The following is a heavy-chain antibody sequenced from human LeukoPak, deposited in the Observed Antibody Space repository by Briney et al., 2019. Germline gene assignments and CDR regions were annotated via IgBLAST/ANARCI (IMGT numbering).Heavy chain of an antibody. J-gene: IGHJ4*02. D-gene: IGHD4-11*01. CDR3: ASCDCYSNYLFWYFDY. Sequence: AASVKVSCKASRGTFSSYAISWVRQAPGQGLEWMGGIIPIFGTANYAQKFQGRVTITADESTSTAYMELSSLRSEDTAVYYCASCDCYSNYLFWYFDYWGQGTLVTVSS. CDR2: IIPIFGTA. CDR1: RGTFSSYA. V-gene: IGHV1-69*13.